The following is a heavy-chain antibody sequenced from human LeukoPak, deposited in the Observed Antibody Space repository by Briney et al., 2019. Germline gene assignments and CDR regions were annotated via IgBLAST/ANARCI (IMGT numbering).Heavy chain of an antibody. Sequence: SGGSLRLSCAASGFIFKTYTMTWVRQAPGKGLEWVSSITGDCKYITYADSVKGRFTISIDNAKNSLYLQVASLRGDDTATYYCAREGNDYYYDQWGQGTLVTVSP. CDR3: AREGNDYYYDQ. D-gene: IGHD3-16*01. CDR1: GFIFKTYT. V-gene: IGHV3-21*01. J-gene: IGHJ4*02. CDR2: ITGDCKYI.